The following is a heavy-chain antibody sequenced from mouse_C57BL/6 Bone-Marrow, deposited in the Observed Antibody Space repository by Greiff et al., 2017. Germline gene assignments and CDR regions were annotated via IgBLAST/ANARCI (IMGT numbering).Heavy chain of an antibody. CDR2: INPSSGYT. J-gene: IGHJ3*01. Sequence: VQLQQSGAELAKPGASVKLSCKASGYTFTSYWMHWVKQRPGQGLEWIGDINPSSGYTKYNQKFKVKATLTADKSSSTAYMQLSSLTYEDSAVYYCARGFAYWGQGTLVTVSA. CDR1: GYTFTSYW. CDR3: ARGFAY. V-gene: IGHV1-7*01.